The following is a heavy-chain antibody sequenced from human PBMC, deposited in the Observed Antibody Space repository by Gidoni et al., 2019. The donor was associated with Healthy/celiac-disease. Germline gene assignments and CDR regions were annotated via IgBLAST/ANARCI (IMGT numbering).Heavy chain of an antibody. CDR1: GGSFSGYD. V-gene: IGHV4-34*01. J-gene: IGHJ4*02. CDR2: INHSVRT. CDR3: ARRRRYHYFDY. D-gene: IGHD3-16*02. Sequence: QVQLQQWGAGLLKLSETLSLTCAVYGGSFSGYDWSWSRQSLGKGLGWIGEINHSVRTNYDPSRQGRVTISVDTAKDQFCLKLSSVTAAVTAVYFCARRRRYHYFDYWGQANLVTVSS.